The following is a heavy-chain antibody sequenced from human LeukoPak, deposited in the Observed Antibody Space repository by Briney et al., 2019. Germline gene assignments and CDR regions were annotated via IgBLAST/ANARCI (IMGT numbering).Heavy chain of an antibody. CDR2: INDSGST. CDR3: ARWWGFDP. Sequence: SEALSLTCGVYGGSFSGYYWSWIRQPPGKGLEWIGEINDSGSTNYNPSLKGRVTISVDTSKKQFSLKLRSVTAADTAVYYCARWWGFDPWGQGTLVTVSS. J-gene: IGHJ5*02. D-gene: IGHD2-15*01. V-gene: IGHV4-34*01. CDR1: GGSFSGYY.